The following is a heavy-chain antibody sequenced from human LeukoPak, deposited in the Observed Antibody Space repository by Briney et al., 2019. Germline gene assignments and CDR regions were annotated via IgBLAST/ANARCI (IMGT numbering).Heavy chain of an antibody. CDR3: ARDSEDDFWSGYSDY. CDR2: IIPIFGTA. J-gene: IGHJ4*02. Sequence: ASVKVSCKASGGTFSSYAISWVRQAPGQWLEWMGGIIPIFGTANYAQKFQGRVTITADESTSTAYMELSSLRSEDTAVYYCARDSEDDFWSGYSDYWGQGTLVTVSS. D-gene: IGHD3-3*01. V-gene: IGHV1-69*01. CDR1: GGTFSSYA.